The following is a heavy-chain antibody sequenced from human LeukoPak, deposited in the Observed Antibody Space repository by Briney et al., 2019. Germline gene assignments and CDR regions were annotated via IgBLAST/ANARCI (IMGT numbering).Heavy chain of an antibody. CDR3: AKAHVTTCSGAYCYPFDY. D-gene: IGHD2-15*01. J-gene: IGHJ4*02. CDR2: ISVSGNT. CDR1: GFTLSSYA. V-gene: IGHV3-23*01. Sequence: KTGGSLRLSCAASGFTLSSYAMSWVRQGPGKGLEWVSAISVSGNTYHADSVKGRFTISRDSSKNTLYLQMNSLRAGDAAVYYCAKAHVTTCSGAYCYPFDYWSQGTLVTVSS.